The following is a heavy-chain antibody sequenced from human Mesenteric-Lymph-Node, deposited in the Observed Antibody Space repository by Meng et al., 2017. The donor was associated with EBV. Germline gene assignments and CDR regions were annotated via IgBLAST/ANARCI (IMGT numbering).Heavy chain of an antibody. CDR1: AGSIRRGNW. CDR2: IHHCGST. CDR3: ARESVDTSNWFRHFDL. J-gene: IGHJ4*02. D-gene: IGHD6-13*01. Sequence: VQLREWGPGLVKPSGALSPTCAVSAGSIRRGNWWTWVRQPPGKGLEWIGEIHHCGSTNYNPSLQSRVTILLDKSKNQFSLNLTSVTAADTAVYYCARESVDTSNWFRHFDLWGQGTLVTVSS. V-gene: IGHV4-4*02.